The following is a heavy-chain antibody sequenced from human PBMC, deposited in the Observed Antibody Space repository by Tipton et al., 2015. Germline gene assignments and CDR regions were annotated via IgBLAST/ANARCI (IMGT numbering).Heavy chain of an antibody. CDR3: AKDSPYNWKGNYYFDY. D-gene: IGHD1-20*01. Sequence: RSLRLSCAASGFTFSSYGMHWVRQAPGKGLEWVALIWYDGSNKYYADSLKGRFTISRDNSKKTLYLQMNNLRAEDTAVYYCAKDSPYNWKGNYYFDYWGHGTLVTVSS. CDR1: GFTFSSYG. CDR2: IWYDGSNK. J-gene: IGHJ4*01. V-gene: IGHV3-33*06.